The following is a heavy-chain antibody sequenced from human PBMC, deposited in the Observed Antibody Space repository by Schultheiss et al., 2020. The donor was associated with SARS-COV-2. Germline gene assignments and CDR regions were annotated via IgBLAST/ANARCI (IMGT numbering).Heavy chain of an antibody. CDR1: GGSISSSNW. D-gene: IGHD1-26*01. V-gene: IGHV4-4*02. Sequence: SETLSLTCAVSGGSISSSNWWSWVRQPPGKGLEWIGEIYHTRSTNHNPSLESLLTISVDTSKNQFSLKLSSVTAADTAVYYCASWSHTSGAFDYWGQGTLVTVSS. J-gene: IGHJ4*02. CDR2: IYHTRST. CDR3: ASWSHTSGAFDY.